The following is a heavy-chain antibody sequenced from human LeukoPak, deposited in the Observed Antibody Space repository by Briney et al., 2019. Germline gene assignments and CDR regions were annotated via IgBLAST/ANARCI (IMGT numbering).Heavy chain of an antibody. CDR3: ARVSCSSISCYPYYYYMDV. V-gene: IGHV4-34*01. CDR1: GGSFSGYY. CDR2: INHSGST. Sequence: SETLSLTCAVYGGSFSGYYWSWIRQPPGKGLGWIGEINHSGSTNYNPSLKSRVTISVDTSKNQFSLKLSSVTAADTAVYYCARVSCSSISCYPYYYYMDVWGKGTTVTVSS. J-gene: IGHJ6*03. D-gene: IGHD2-2*01.